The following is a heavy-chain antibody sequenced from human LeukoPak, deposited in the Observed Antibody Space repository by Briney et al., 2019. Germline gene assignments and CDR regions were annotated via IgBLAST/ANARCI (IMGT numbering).Heavy chain of an antibody. CDR1: GGSISSYY. CDR3: ARGVYGDYDAFDI. J-gene: IGHJ3*02. CDR2: IYYSGST. D-gene: IGHD4-17*01. Sequence: PSETLSLTCTVSGGSISSYYWSWIRQPPGKGLEWIGYIYYSGSTNYNPSLKSRVTISVDTSKNQFSLKLGSVTAADTAVYYCARGVYGDYDAFDIWGQGTMVTVSS. V-gene: IGHV4-59*01.